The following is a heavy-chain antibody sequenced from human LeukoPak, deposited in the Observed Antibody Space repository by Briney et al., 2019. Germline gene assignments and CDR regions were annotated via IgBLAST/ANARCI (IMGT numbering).Heavy chain of an antibody. D-gene: IGHD3-10*01. CDR2: IYHSGST. CDR3: ARHGAFGELYYGMDV. J-gene: IGHJ6*02. V-gene: IGHV4-4*02. Sequence: PSETLSLTCAVSGGSISSNNWWSWVRQPPGKGLEWIGEIYHSGSTNYNPSLKSRVTTSVDKSKNQFSLKLSSVTAADTAVYYCARHGAFGELYYGMDVWGPGTTVTVSS. CDR1: GGSISSNNW.